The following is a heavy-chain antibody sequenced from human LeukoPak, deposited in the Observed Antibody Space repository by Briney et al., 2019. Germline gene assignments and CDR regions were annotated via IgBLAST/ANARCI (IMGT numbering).Heavy chain of an antibody. D-gene: IGHD3-22*01. V-gene: IGHV3-30*18. CDR3: AKDYVISGCAAYYI. J-gene: IGHJ3*02. CDR1: GFTLNRFS. Sequence: PGRSLRLSCAASGFTLNRFSMDRGRQAPGKGLEWVAVISYDGSNKYFADSVKGRFTISRDNSKNTLYLQMNSLRAEVTAVYYCAKDYVISGCAAYYIWVRGTMVTVSS. CDR2: ISYDGSNK.